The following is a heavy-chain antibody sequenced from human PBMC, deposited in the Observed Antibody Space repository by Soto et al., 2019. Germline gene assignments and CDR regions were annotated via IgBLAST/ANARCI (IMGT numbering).Heavy chain of an antibody. CDR1: GGSISSYY. J-gene: IGHJ6*03. CDR3: ARSDFWSGYTQLYYYYYMDG. Sequence: TLSLTCTVSGGSISSYYWSWIRQPPGKGLEWIGYIYYSGSTNYNPSLKSRVTISVDTSKNQFSLKLSSVTAADTAVYYCARSDFWSGYTQLYYYYYMDGWGKGNTVTVSS. D-gene: IGHD3-3*01. CDR2: IYYSGST. V-gene: IGHV4-59*08.